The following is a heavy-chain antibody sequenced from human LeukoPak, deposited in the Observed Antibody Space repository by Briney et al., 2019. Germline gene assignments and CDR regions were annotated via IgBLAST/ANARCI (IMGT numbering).Heavy chain of an antibody. CDR1: GGTFSSYA. V-gene: IGHV1-69*05. CDR3: ARGTAAAGDNWFDP. CDR2: IIPIFGTA. J-gene: IGHJ5*02. D-gene: IGHD6-13*01. Sequence: AASVKVSCKASGGTFSSYAISWVRQAPGQGLEWMGGIIPIFGTANYAQKLQGRVTMTTDTSTSTAYMELRSLRSDDTAVYYCARGTAAAGDNWFDPWGQGTLVTVSS.